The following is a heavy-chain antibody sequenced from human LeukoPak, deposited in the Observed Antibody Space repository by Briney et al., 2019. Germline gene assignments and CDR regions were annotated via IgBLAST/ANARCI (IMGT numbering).Heavy chain of an antibody. D-gene: IGHD5-24*01. CDR3: ARDLGSRDGYNPPNLFDN. CDR1: GGTFRSYA. V-gene: IGHV1-69*01. J-gene: IGHJ4*02. CDR2: IIPIFGTT. Sequence: ASVKVSCKASGGTFRSYAISWVRQAPGQGLEWMGVIIPIFGTTNYAQKFQGRVTITADESTSTAYMELSSLRSEDTAVYYCARDLGSRDGYNPPNLFDNWGQGTLVTVSS.